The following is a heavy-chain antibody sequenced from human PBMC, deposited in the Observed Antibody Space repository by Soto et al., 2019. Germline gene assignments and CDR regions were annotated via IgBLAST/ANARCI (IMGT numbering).Heavy chain of an antibody. D-gene: IGHD1-26*01. CDR3: ARRRGSYFDY. CDR1: GYTFTSYW. J-gene: IGHJ4*02. CDR2: IYPGDSNI. Sequence: GESLKISCKSSGYTFTSYWIAWVRQTPGKGLECMGVIYPGDSNIRYSPSFRGQVTISADKSTTTAYLQWSSLGASDTAMYFCARRRGSYFDYWAQGTLVTVSS. V-gene: IGHV5-51*01.